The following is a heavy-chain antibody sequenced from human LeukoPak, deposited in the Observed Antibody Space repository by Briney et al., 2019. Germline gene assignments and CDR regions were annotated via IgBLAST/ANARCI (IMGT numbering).Heavy chain of an antibody. V-gene: IGHV4-38-2*02. CDR3: ARAPFELMVYATAFDY. D-gene: IGHD2-8*01. CDR1: GYSISSGYY. Sequence: PSETLSLTCTVSGYSISSGYYWGWIRPPPGKELEWSGSIYHSGSTYYNPSLKSRVTISVDTSKNQFSLKLSSVTAADTAVYYCARAPFELMVYATAFDYWGRGTLVTVSS. CDR2: IYHSGST. J-gene: IGHJ4*02.